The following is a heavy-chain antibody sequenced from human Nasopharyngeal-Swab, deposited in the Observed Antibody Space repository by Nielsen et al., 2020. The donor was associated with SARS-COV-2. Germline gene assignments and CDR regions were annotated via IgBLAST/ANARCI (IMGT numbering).Heavy chain of an antibody. V-gene: IGHV1-18*01. D-gene: IGHD5-12*01. Sequence: ASVKVSCKASGYTFTSYGISWVRQAPGQGLEWMGWISAYNGNTNYAQKLQGRVTMTTDTSTSTAYMELRSLRSDDTAVYCCARDRGIVATIEEFDYWGQGTLVTVSS. CDR3: ARDRGIVATIEEFDY. CDR1: GYTFTSYG. CDR2: ISAYNGNT. J-gene: IGHJ4*02.